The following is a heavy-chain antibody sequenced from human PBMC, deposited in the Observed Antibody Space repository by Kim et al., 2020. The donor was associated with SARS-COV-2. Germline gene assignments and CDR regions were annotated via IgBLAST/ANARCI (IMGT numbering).Heavy chain of an antibody. CDR2: IIPIFGTA. Sequence: SVKVSCKASGGTFSSYAISWVRKAPGQGLEWMGGIIPIFGTANYAQKFQGRVTITADESTSTAYMELSSLRSEDTAVYYCARGGWLRLDEGDYFDYWGQGTLVTVSS. J-gene: IGHJ4*02. CDR1: GGTFSSYA. D-gene: IGHD5-12*01. CDR3: ARGGWLRLDEGDYFDY. V-gene: IGHV1-69*13.